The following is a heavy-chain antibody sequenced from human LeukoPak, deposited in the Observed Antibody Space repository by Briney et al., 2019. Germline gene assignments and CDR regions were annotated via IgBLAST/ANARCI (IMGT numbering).Heavy chain of an antibody. D-gene: IGHD3-3*01. J-gene: IGHJ6*03. CDR2: MTYDGSKR. Sequence: GRSLRLSCAASGFTFSSYAMHWVRQAPGKGLEWVAFMTYDGSKRPYADSVKGRFTISRDSSKNTLYLQMDGLRPEDTAVYYCAKNRRIFGRTLQRHYMDVWGKGTTVAVSS. CDR1: GFTFSSYA. V-gene: IGHV3-30*04. CDR3: AKNRRIFGRTLQRHYMDV.